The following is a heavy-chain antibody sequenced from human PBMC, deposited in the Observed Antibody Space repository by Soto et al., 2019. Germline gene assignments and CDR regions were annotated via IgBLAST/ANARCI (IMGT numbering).Heavy chain of an antibody. V-gene: IGHV4-59*01. J-gene: IGHJ6*02. CDR2: ISYSGST. CDR1: GGSISRYY. Sequence: SETLSLTCTVSGGSISRYYWSWIRQPPGKGLEWIGYISYSGSTNYNPSLKSRVTISVDTSKNQFSLKLNSVTAADTAVYYCAREGLTGTIGLYYYYGMDVWGQGTTVTAP. CDR3: AREGLTGTIGLYYYYGMDV. D-gene: IGHD1-7*01.